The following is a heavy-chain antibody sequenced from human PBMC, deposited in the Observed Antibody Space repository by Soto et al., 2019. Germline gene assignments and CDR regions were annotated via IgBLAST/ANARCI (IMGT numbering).Heavy chain of an antibody. CDR3: STEDGLAGIWFDP. CDR2: INPNSGST. J-gene: IGHJ5*02. CDR1: GYTFTGYY. Sequence: ASVKVSCKASGYTFTGYYIHWVRQAPGQGLEWMGWINPNSGSTNYAQRFQGRVTMTRDTSISTAYMELSRLRSDDTAVFYCSTEDGLAGIWFDPWDQGTLVTVSS. D-gene: IGHD6-19*01. V-gene: IGHV1-2*02.